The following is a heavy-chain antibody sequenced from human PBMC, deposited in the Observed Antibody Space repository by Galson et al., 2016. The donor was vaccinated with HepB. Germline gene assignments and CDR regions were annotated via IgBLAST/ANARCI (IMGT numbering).Heavy chain of an antibody. CDR2: IWDDGSNK. D-gene: IGHD2-15*01. CDR1: GFSFSSYG. V-gene: IGHV3-33*01. J-gene: IGHJ4*02. CDR3: ARGNTCSGGACYLDY. Sequence: SLRLSCAASGFSFSSYGMHWVRQAPGKGLEWVAVIWDDGSNKYYADSVKGRFTISRDNYKKTLYLQMNSLRAEDTAVYYCARGNTCSGGACYLDYWGQETLVTVS.